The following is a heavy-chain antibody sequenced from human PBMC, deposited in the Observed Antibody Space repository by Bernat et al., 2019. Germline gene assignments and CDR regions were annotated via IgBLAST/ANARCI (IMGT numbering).Heavy chain of an antibody. J-gene: IGHJ2*01. V-gene: IGHV4-59*08. D-gene: IGHD6-13*01. Sequence: QVQLQESGPGLVKPSETLSLTCTVSGGSISSYYWSWIRQPPGKGLEWIGYIYYSGSTNYNPSLKSRVTISVDTSKNQFSLKLSSVTAADTAMYYCARRGSSSWYGGYWYFDLWGRGTLVTVSS. CDR2: IYYSGST. CDR1: GGSISSYY. CDR3: ARRGSSSWYGGYWYFDL.